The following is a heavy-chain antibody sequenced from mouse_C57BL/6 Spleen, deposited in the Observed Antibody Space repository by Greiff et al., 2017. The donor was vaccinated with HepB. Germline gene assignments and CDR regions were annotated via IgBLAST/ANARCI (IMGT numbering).Heavy chain of an antibody. Sequence: VQLQQSGAELVRPGTSVKVSCKASGYAFTNYLIEWVKQRPGQGLEWIGVINPGSGGTNYNEKFKGKATLTADKSSSTAYMQLSSLTSEDSAVYFCARGEVRGFDVWGTGTTVTVSS. CDR1: GYAFTNYL. V-gene: IGHV1-54*01. D-gene: IGHD2-14*01. CDR3: ARGEVRGFDV. CDR2: INPGSGGT. J-gene: IGHJ1*03.